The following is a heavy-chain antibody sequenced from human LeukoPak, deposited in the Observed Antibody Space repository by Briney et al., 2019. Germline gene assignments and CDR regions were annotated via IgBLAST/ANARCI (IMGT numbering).Heavy chain of an antibody. D-gene: IGHD1-7*01. CDR1: GGTFSSYA. Sequence: EASVTVSCKASGGTFSSYAISWVRQAPGEGLEWMGRIIPILGIANYAQKFQGRVTITADQSTSTAYMELSSLRSEDTTVYYCARDHHRTTDAFDIWGQGTMVTVSS. CDR3: ARDHHRTTDAFDI. J-gene: IGHJ3*02. CDR2: IIPILGIA. V-gene: IGHV1-69*04.